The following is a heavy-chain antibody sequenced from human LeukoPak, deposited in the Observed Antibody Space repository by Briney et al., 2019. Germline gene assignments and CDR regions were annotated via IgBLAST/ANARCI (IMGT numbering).Heavy chain of an antibody. Sequence: GGSLRLSCAASGFTFSSYEMNWVRQAPGKGLEWVSYISSSGSTIYYADSVKGRFTISRDNAKNSLYLQMNSLRAEDTAVYYCARSPSMVRGVPPRWFDPWGQGTLVTVSS. V-gene: IGHV3-48*03. CDR3: ARSPSMVRGVPPRWFDP. CDR1: GFTFSSYE. CDR2: ISSSGSTI. D-gene: IGHD3-10*01. J-gene: IGHJ5*02.